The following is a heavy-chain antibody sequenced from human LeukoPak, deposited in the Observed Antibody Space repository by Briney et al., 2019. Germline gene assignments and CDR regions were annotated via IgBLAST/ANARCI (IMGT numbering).Heavy chain of an antibody. J-gene: IGHJ4*02. V-gene: IGHV3-21*01. CDR2: ISGNGVYI. Sequence: GGSLRLSCPASGFSFSSYSMNWVRQAPGKGLEWVSSISGNGVYIFYADSVKGRFTISRDNAKNSLYLQMNSLRAEDTAVYYCAKFETRGNTDFDYWGQGTLVTVSS. CDR3: AKFETRGNTDFDY. CDR1: GFSFSSYS. D-gene: IGHD2/OR15-2a*01.